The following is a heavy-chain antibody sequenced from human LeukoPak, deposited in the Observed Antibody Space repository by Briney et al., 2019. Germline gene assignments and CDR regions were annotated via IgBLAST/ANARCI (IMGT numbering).Heavy chain of an antibody. CDR2: ISAYNGNT. D-gene: IGHD6-13*01. Sequence: ASVKVSCKASGYTLTSYGISWVRQAPGQGLEWMGWISAYNGNTNYAQKLQGRVTMTTDTSTSTAYMELRSLRSDDTVVYYCARDIAAAGFYDYWGQGTLVTVSS. CDR1: GYTLTSYG. CDR3: ARDIAAAGFYDY. V-gene: IGHV1-18*01. J-gene: IGHJ4*02.